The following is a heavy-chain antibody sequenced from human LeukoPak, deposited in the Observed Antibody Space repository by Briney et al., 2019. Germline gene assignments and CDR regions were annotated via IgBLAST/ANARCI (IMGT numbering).Heavy chain of an antibody. V-gene: IGHV3-30*02. CDR1: GVTFSSYG. CDR2: IRYDGSDK. Sequence: GGSLRLSCAASGVTFSSYGMHWVREAPGKGRGWVAFIRYDGSDKYYVDSVKGRFTISRDNSKNTLCLQMNSLRAEDTGVYYCARVGLNWNSPYYYYYYMDVWGKGTTVTVSS. J-gene: IGHJ6*03. CDR3: ARVGLNWNSPYYYYYYMDV. D-gene: IGHD1-7*01.